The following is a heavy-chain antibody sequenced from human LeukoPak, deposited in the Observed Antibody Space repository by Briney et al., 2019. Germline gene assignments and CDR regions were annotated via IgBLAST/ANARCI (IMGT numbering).Heavy chain of an antibody. V-gene: IGHV1-18*01. Sequence: GASVNVSCKASGYTFTSYGISWVRQAPGQGLEWMGWISSYDGNTKSVDNLQGRVIMTTDTSTSTAYMELRSLRSDDTAVYYCVRDAYGSGKGYFDYWGQGTLVIVSS. D-gene: IGHD3-10*01. CDR3: VRDAYGSGKGYFDY. J-gene: IGHJ4*02. CDR1: GYTFTSYG. CDR2: ISSYDGNT.